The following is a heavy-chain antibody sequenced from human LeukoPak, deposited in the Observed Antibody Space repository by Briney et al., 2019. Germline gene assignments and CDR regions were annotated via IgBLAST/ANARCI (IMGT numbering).Heavy chain of an antibody. V-gene: IGHV4-61*02. D-gene: IGHD1-1*01. J-gene: IGHJ4*02. CDR1: GGSLSSGSYY. CDR2: IYKSGIT. CDR3: AREGTGGRALDY. Sequence: PSETLSLTCTVSGGSLSSGSYYWSWIRQPAGKGLEWIGRIYKSGITNYNPSLKSRVTILVDTSNNRFSLRLSSVTAADTAVYYCAREGTGGRALDYWGQGTLVTVSS.